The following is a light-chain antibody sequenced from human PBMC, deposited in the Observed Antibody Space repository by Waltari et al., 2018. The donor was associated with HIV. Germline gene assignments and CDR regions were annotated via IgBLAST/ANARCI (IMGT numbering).Light chain of an antibody. Sequence: DIVMTQSPLSLPVTPGEADSISCRSSQSLLHGSGFDYVDWYLQKPGQRPQLLIYLGSNRASGVSDRFSGSGSGTDFTLEISKVEPEDVGVYFCMQSLQTPLTFGGGTKVE. CDR3: MQSLQTPLT. V-gene: IGKV2-28*01. J-gene: IGKJ4*01. CDR1: QSLLHGSGFDY. CDR2: LGS.